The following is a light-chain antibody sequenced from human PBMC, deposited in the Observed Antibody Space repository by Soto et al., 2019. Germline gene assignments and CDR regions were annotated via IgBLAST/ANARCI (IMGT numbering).Light chain of an antibody. Sequence: QSVLTQPPSASGTPGQRVTISCSGSSSNIGSHTVNWYQHLPGTAPKLLIYTNNQRPSGVPDRFSGSKSGTSASLAISGLQSEDEADYYCAAWDDSLNSYVFGTGTKVTVL. CDR3: AAWDDSLNSYV. CDR1: SSNIGSHT. J-gene: IGLJ1*01. V-gene: IGLV1-44*01. CDR2: TNN.